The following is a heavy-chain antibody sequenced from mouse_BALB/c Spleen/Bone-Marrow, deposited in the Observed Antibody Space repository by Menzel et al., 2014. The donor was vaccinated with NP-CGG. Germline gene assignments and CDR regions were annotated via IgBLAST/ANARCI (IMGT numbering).Heavy chain of an antibody. V-gene: IGHV1S135*01. J-gene: IGHJ3*01. CDR3: ARCDYDGGVWFAY. D-gene: IGHD2-4*01. Sequence: VQLKESGPELVKPGASVKVSCKAPGYSFTDYNMYWVKQSHGKSLEWIGYIDPYNGGTSYNQKFKGKATLTVDKSSSTAFMHLNSLTSEDSAVYYCARCDYDGGVWFAYWGQGTLVTVSA. CDR1: GYSFTDYN. CDR2: IDPYNGGT.